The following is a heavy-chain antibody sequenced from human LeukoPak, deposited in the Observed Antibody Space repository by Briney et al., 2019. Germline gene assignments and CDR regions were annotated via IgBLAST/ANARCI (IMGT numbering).Heavy chain of an antibody. V-gene: IGHV3-21*01. CDR3: ARARGYGDYAPDY. Sequence: GGSLRLSCAASGFTFSSYSMNWVRQAPGKGLEWVSSISSSSSYIYYADSVKGRFTISRDNAKNSLYPQMNSLRAEDTAVYYCARARGYGDYAPDYWGQGTLVTVSS. D-gene: IGHD4-17*01. CDR1: GFTFSSYS. CDR2: ISSSSSYI. J-gene: IGHJ4*02.